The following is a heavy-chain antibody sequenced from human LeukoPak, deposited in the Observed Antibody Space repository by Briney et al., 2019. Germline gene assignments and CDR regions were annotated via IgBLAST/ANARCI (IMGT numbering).Heavy chain of an antibody. Sequence: SETLSLTCTVSGGSISPYYWSWIRQPPGKGLEWIGSIYYSGSTYYNPSLKSRVTISVDTSKNQFSLKLSSATAADTAVYYCARTSGSGSYYVDYWGQGTLVTVSS. CDR1: GGSISPYY. V-gene: IGHV4-59*05. CDR2: IYYSGST. CDR3: ARTSGSGSYYVDY. D-gene: IGHD3-10*01. J-gene: IGHJ4*02.